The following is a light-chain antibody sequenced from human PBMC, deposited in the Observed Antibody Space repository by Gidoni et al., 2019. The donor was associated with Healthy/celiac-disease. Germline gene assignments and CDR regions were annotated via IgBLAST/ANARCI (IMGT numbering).Light chain of an antibody. Sequence: QSVLTQPPSVSGAPGQRVTISCTGSSSNLGAGSDVHWYQQRPGTAPKLLIYGNSNRPSGVPDRFSGSKSGTSASLAITGLQAEDEADYYCQSYDSSLSAWVFGGGTKLTVL. J-gene: IGLJ3*02. V-gene: IGLV1-40*01. CDR1: SSNLGAGSD. CDR2: GNS. CDR3: QSYDSSLSAWV.